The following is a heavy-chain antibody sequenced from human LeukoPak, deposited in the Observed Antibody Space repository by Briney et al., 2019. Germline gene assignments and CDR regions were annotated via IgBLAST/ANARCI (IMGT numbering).Heavy chain of an antibody. CDR3: ASIYGSSSFYFDY. D-gene: IGHD6-6*01. V-gene: IGHV3-11*06. J-gene: IGHJ4*02. CDR1: GFTFSDYY. CDR2: ISSSSSYT. Sequence: GGSLRLSCAASGFTFSDYYMSWIRQAPGRGVEWVSYISSSSSYTNYADSVKGRFTISRDNAKNSLHLQMNSRRAEDTAVYYCASIYGSSSFYFDYWGQGTLVTVSS.